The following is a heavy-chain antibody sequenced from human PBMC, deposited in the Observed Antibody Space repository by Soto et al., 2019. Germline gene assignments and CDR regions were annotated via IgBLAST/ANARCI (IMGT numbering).Heavy chain of an antibody. CDR2: TYYRSRWYN. V-gene: IGHV6-1*01. J-gene: IGHJ6*03. Sequence: QVQLQESGPGLVKPSQTLSLTCAISGDSVSSNSAAWNWIRQSPSRGLEWLGRTYYRSRWYNDYAVPVRSRITVNADTAKNQFSLQLTSVTPKDTSVYYCAGTTSYQWYYMDVWGKGTTVTVSS. D-gene: IGHD1-7*01. CDR3: AGTTSYQWYYMDV. CDR1: GDSVSSNSAA.